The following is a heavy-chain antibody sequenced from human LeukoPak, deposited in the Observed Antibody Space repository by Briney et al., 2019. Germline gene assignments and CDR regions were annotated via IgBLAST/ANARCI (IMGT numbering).Heavy chain of an antibody. Sequence: GGSLRLSCVASGFTFSNYWMSWVRQAPGKGLEWVANIKQDGSEKYYVDSVKGRFTISRDNAKNSLYMEMNSLRDEDTALYYCARTWSGSYLDYWGLGTLVTVSS. CDR3: ARTWSGSYLDY. CDR2: IKQDGSEK. J-gene: IGHJ4*02. CDR1: GFTFSNYW. D-gene: IGHD3-3*01. V-gene: IGHV3-7*02.